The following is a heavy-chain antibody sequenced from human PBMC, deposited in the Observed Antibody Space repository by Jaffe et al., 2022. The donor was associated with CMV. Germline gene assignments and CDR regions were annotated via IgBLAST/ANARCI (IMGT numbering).Heavy chain of an antibody. CDR3: ARDIVLMSVWFDP. Sequence: EVQLVESGGGLVKPGGSLRLSCAASGFTFSSYSMNWVRQAPGKGLEWVSSISSSSSYIYYADSVKGRFTISRDNAKNSLYLQMNSLRAEDTAVYYCARDIVLMSVWFDPWGQGTLVTVSS. CDR1: GFTFSSYS. V-gene: IGHV3-21*01. D-gene: IGHD2-8*01. CDR2: ISSSSSYI. J-gene: IGHJ5*02.